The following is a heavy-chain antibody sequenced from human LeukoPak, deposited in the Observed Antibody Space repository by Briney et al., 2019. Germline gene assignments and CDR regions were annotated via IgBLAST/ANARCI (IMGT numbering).Heavy chain of an antibody. CDR1: GFTFSSSS. CDR2: ISSSSNYI. V-gene: IGHV3-21*01. CDR3: ARAEEYYYDSSGLRTFDY. D-gene: IGHD3-22*01. J-gene: IGHJ4*02. Sequence: GGSLRLSCAASGFTFSSSSMNWVRQAPGKGLEGVSSISSSSNYIYYADSVKGRFTISRDNAKNSLYLQMNSLRAEDTAVYYCARAEEYYYDSSGLRTFDYWGQGTLVTVFS.